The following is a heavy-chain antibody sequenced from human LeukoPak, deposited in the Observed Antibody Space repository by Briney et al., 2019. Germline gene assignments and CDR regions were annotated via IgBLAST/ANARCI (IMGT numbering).Heavy chain of an antibody. CDR3: ARESYYHDSSGSYGMDV. CDR2: ISSYNGNT. Sequence: GASVKVSCKASGYTFTSYGISWVRQAPGQGLEWMGWISSYNGNTNYAQKLQGRVTMTTDTSTSTAYIELRSLRSDDTAVYYCARESYYHDSSGSYGMDVWGQGTTVTVSS. V-gene: IGHV1-18*01. J-gene: IGHJ6*02. D-gene: IGHD3-22*01. CDR1: GYTFTSYG.